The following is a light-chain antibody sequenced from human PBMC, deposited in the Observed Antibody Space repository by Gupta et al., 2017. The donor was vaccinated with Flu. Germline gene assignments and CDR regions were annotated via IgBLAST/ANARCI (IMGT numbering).Light chain of an antibody. Sequence: VTLGQPASISCRSSQGLVYSDGNTYLHWFNQGPGKSPRRLIYLVSRRGSGVPDTFRGGGSGTDFTLGIRRVEAGDVGLYYCKGGVPWAWAFGQGTKVEIK. CDR2: LVS. CDR1: QGLVYSDGNTY. CDR3: KGGVPWAWA. J-gene: IGKJ1*01. V-gene: IGKV2-30*01.